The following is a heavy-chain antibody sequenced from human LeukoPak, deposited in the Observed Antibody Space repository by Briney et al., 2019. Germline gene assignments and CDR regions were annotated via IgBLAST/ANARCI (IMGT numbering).Heavy chain of an antibody. D-gene: IGHD4-23*01. CDR2: IYTSGST. J-gene: IGHJ4*02. V-gene: IGHV4-61*02. CDR1: GGSISSGSYY. Sequence: PSETLSLTCTVSGGSISSGSYYWSWIRQPAGKGLEWIGRIYTSGSTNYNPSLKSRVTISVDTSKNQFSLKLSSVTAADTAVYYCARPPPRFDYGGNSRLWDLGLWGQGTLVTVSS. CDR3: ARPPPRFDYGGNSRLWDLGL.